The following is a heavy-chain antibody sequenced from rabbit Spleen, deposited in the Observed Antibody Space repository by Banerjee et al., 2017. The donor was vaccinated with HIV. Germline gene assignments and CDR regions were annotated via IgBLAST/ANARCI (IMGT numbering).Heavy chain of an antibody. J-gene: IGHJ3*01. CDR1: GFSFSGSGY. D-gene: IGHD8-1*01. CDR2: IDAVGSSNS. Sequence: QEQLVESGGGLVKPGGTLTLTCTASGFSFSGSGYMCWVRQAPGKGLEWIGCIDAVGSSNSYYATWAKGRFTCSKTSSTTVTLQMTSLTVADTATYFCARDTGSSFSSYGMDLWGQGTLVTVS. CDR3: ARDTGSSFSSYGMDL. V-gene: IGHV1S45*01.